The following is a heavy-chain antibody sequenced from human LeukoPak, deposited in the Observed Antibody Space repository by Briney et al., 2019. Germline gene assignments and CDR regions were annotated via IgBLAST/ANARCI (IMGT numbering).Heavy chain of an antibody. CDR3: ARVDGGGDAFDI. Sequence: SETLSLTCTVSGGSFSTVNYYWSWIRQPPGKGLEWIGYIYYSGSTNYNPSLKSRVTISVDTSKNQFSLKLSSVTAADTAVYYCARVDGGGDAFDIWGQGTMVTVSS. CDR1: GGSFSTVNYY. V-gene: IGHV4-61*01. D-gene: IGHD3-10*01. CDR2: IYYSGST. J-gene: IGHJ3*02.